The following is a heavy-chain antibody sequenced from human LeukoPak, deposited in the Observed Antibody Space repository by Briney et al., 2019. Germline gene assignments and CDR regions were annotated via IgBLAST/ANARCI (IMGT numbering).Heavy chain of an antibody. J-gene: IGHJ6*03. CDR2: ISYDGSNK. D-gene: IGHD6-19*01. V-gene: IGHV3-30*03. Sequence: GGSLRLSCAASGFTFSSYGMHWVRQAPGKGLEWVAVISYDGSNKYYADSVKGRFTISRDNSKNTLYLQMNSLRAEDTAVYYCAREMSSGWYYYYYYMDVWGKGTTVTVSS. CDR1: GFTFSSYG. CDR3: AREMSSGWYYYYYYMDV.